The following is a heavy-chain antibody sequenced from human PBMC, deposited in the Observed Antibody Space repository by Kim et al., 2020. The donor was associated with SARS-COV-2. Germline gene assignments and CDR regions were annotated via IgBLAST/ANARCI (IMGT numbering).Heavy chain of an antibody. CDR1: GFTFDDYA. J-gene: IGHJ3*02. V-gene: IGHV3-43*02. CDR3: AKDPGYSSGTDAFDI. D-gene: IGHD6-19*01. CDR2: ISGDGGST. Sequence: GVSLRLSCAASGFTFDDYAMHWVRQAPGKGLEWVSLISGDGGSTYYADSVKGRFTISRDNSKNSLYLQMNSLRTEDTALYYCAKDPGYSSGTDAFDIWGQGTMVTVSS.